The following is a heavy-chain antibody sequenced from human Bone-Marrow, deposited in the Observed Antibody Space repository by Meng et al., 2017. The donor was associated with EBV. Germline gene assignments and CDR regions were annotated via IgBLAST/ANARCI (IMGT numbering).Heavy chain of an antibody. D-gene: IGHD4-17*01. J-gene: IGHJ4*02. CDR2: LSPIYGTE. CDR3: ARVRLTVPNGYYFDY. CDR1: VCTLRRYA. V-gene: IGHV1-69*01. Sequence: PVPSVTVSPNDPVCTLRRYAFSWVRQSPGQGLEWMGGLSPIYGTENYAQKFQGRVTITADESTSTAYMELSSLRSEDTAVYYCARVRLTVPNGYYFDYWGQGTLVTVSS.